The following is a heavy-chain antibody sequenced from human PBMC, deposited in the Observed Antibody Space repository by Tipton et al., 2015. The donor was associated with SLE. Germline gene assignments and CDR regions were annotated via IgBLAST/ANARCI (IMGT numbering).Heavy chain of an antibody. V-gene: IGHV4-39*07. Sequence: TLSLTCTVSGGSISSTDYYWSWIRQPPGKGLEWIGEINHSGTSNCNPSLKSRVTISVDTSKNQFSLNLRSVTAADTAVYYCARVLYVGMGYYYMDVWGKGTTVTVSS. J-gene: IGHJ6*03. CDR1: GGSISSTDYY. CDR2: INHSGTS. CDR3: ARVLYVGMGYYYMDV. D-gene: IGHD3-3*01.